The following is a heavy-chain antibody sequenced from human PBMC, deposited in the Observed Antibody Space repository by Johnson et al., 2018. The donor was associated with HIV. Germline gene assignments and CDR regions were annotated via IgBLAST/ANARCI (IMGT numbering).Heavy chain of an antibody. CDR1: GFTFSSYA. D-gene: IGHD6-19*01. CDR2: ISYDGSNK. V-gene: IGHV3-30*04. J-gene: IGHJ3*01. CDR3: ARKQWLEIPSDARDV. Sequence: QVQLVESGGGVVRPGGSLRLSCAASGFTFSSYAMHWVRQAPGKGLEWVAVISYDGSNKYYADSVKGRFTISRDNAKKTLYLQMNSLRAEDTAVYYCARKQWLEIPSDARDVWGQGTMVTVSS.